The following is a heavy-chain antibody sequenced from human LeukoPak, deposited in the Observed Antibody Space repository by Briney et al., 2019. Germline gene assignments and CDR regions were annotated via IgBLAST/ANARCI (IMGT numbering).Heavy chain of an antibody. V-gene: IGHV3-66*01. Sequence: GGSLRLSCAASGFTVSTNYMSWVRQALAKGLEWVSVIYSGDTTSYADSVRGKFTISRDNSKNTLYLQMNSLRAEDTAVYYCASILRSSSGYYFDYWGQGTLVTVSS. CDR3: ASILRSSSGYYFDY. CDR1: GFTVSTNY. D-gene: IGHD3-10*01. J-gene: IGHJ4*02. CDR2: IYSGDTT.